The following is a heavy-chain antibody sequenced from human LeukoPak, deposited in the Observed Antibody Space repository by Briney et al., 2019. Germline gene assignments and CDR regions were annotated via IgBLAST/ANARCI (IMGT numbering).Heavy chain of an antibody. Sequence: GASVKVSCKVSGYTLTELSMHWVRQAPGKGLEWMGGFDPEDGETIYAQKFQGRVTMTEDTSTDTAYMELSSLRPEDTAVYYRATNPLHKMVRAYYFDYWGQGILVTVSA. CDR2: FDPEDGET. D-gene: IGHD3-10*01. J-gene: IGHJ4*02. V-gene: IGHV1-24*01. CDR3: ATNPLHKMVRAYYFDY. CDR1: GYTLTELS.